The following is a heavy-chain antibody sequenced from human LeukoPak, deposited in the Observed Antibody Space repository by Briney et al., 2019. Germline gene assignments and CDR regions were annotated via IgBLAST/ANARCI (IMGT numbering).Heavy chain of an antibody. V-gene: IGHV4-4*07. J-gene: IGHJ5*02. Sequence: SETLSLTCTVSGGSISSYYWSWIRQPAGKGLEWIGRIYPSGSTNYNPSLKSRVTMSVDTSKNQFSLKLSSVTAADTAVYYCAREAPDIVVVPAAMPVWFDPWGQGTLVTVSS. CDR1: GGSISSYY. CDR3: AREAPDIVVVPAAMPVWFDP. D-gene: IGHD2-2*01. CDR2: IYPSGST.